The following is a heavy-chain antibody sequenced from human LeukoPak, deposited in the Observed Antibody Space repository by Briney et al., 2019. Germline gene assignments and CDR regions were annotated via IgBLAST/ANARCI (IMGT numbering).Heavy chain of an antibody. V-gene: IGHV3-23*01. CDR3: AKDRLGGFGSPFDY. CDR1: GFTFGDYA. Sequence: GGSLRLSCTASGFTFGDYAMSWFRQAPGKGLEWVSAISGSGGSTYYADSVKGRFTISRDNSKNTLYLQMNSLRAEDTAVYYCAKDRLGGFGSPFDYWGQGTLVTVSS. CDR2: ISGSGGST. J-gene: IGHJ4*02. D-gene: IGHD3-10*01.